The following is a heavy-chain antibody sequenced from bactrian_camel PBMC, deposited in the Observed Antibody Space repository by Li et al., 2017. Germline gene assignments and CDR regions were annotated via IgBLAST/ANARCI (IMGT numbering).Heavy chain of an antibody. J-gene: IGHJ4*01. Sequence: VQLVESGGGSARAGETLTLSCTISGFSLDDPVDIGWYRRVEENDCELVARTSSDGNPYYDNFVKGRFTIFADTAKNTVFLQMNSLKPDDTGVYYCAEDHYTDLEDTELCWGQGTQVTVS. V-gene: IGHV3S53*01. D-gene: IGHD4*01. CDR1: GFSLDDPVD. CDR3: AEDHYTDLEDTELC. CDR2: TSSDGNP.